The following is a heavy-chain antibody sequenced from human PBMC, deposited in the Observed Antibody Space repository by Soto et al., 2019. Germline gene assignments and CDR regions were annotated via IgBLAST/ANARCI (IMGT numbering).Heavy chain of an antibody. V-gene: IGHV3-21*01. J-gene: IGHJ4*02. CDR2: ISSSSSYI. CDR3: AKDDPSGRYSLDY. Sequence: PGGSLILSWPASGFNFSIHSMSWVRQAPGKGLEWVSSISSSSSYIYYADSVKGRFTISRDNSKNTLYLQMNSLRIEDTAVYFCAKDDPSGRYSLDYWGQGSQVTVSS. CDR1: GFNFSIHS. D-gene: IGHD1-26*01.